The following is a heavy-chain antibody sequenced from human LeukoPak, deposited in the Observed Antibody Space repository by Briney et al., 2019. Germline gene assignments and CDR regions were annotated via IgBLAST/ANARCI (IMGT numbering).Heavy chain of an antibody. CDR3: VRQAGRAGGQ. CDR2: INEDGSGK. D-gene: IGHD3-10*01. V-gene: IGHV3-7*03. J-gene: IGHJ4*02. CDR1: GFNFSSHW. Sequence: GGSLRLSCAASGFNFSSHWMSWVRQAPGKGLEWVANINEDGSGKYYVDSVKGRFTISRDNAKNSLYLQMNSLRVEDTAVYHCVRQAGRAGGQWGQGTLIAVSS.